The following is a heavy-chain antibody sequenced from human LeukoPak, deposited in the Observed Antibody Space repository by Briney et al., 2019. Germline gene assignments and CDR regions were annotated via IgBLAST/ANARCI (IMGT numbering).Heavy chain of an antibody. CDR1: GGSISSYY. V-gene: IGHV4-4*07. CDR3: ARASSSWYQDWYFDL. D-gene: IGHD6-13*01. Sequence: PSETLSLTCTVSGGSISSYYWSWIRQPAGKGLEWIGRIDTSGNTNYKPSLKSRVTMSVDTSKNQFSLKLNSVTAADTAVYYCARASSSWYQDWYFDLWGRGTLVTVSS. CDR2: IDTSGNT. J-gene: IGHJ2*01.